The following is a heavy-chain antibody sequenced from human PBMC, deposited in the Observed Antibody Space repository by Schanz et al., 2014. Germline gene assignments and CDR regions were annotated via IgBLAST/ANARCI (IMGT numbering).Heavy chain of an antibody. CDR2: ITGASDHI. V-gene: IGHV3-23*01. Sequence: EVQLLESGGGLIQPGGSLRLSCAASGFIFGSSVMAWVRQAPGKGLEWVSGITGASDHIDYAESVKGRFTISRDNSKNTLYLQMDSLRAEDTAVYFCAKKVPAYKPFDSWGQGTLGTVSS. J-gene: IGHJ4*02. D-gene: IGHD1-1*01. CDR1: GFIFGSSV. CDR3: AKKVPAYKPFDS.